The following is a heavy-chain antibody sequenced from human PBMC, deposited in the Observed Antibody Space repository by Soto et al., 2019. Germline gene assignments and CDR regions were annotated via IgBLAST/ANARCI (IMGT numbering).Heavy chain of an antibody. CDR2: ISDSGGTT. Sequence: EVQLLESGGGLVQPGGSLRLSCAASGLTFNSYAMSWVRQAPGKGLEWVAAISDSGGTTYYADSVKGRFTISRDNSKNTLYLQMISLRVEETSVYYCAKDSRSLTSITIFGVDYMDVWGKGTTVTVSS. D-gene: IGHD3-3*01. V-gene: IGHV3-23*01. J-gene: IGHJ6*03. CDR1: GLTFNSYA. CDR3: AKDSRSLTSITIFGVDYMDV.